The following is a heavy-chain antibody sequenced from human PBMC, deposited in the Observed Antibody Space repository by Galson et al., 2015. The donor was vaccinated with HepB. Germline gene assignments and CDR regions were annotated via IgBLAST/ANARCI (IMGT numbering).Heavy chain of an antibody. D-gene: IGHD3-16*01. V-gene: IGHV3-30*18. CDR2: ISYDGSNK. CDR1: GFTFSSYG. Sequence: SVRLSCAASGFTFSSYGMHWVRQAPGKGLEWVAVISYDGSNKYYADSVKGRFTISRDNSKNTLYLQMNSLRAEDTAVYYCAKAGGLGDFDYWGQGTLVTVSS. CDR3: AKAGGLGDFDY. J-gene: IGHJ4*02.